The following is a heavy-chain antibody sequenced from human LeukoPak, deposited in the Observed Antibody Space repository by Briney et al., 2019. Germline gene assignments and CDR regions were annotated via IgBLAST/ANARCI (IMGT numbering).Heavy chain of an antibody. CDR3: AKVFGLVINYYYYMDV. J-gene: IGHJ6*03. CDR2: ISGSSGST. Sequence: GGSLRLSCAASGFIFSNYAMSWVRQAPGKGLEWVSAISGSSGSTYYADSVKGRFTISRDNSKNTLYLQMNSLRAEDTAVYYCAKVFGLVINYYYYMDVWGKGTTVTVSS. D-gene: IGHD3/OR15-3a*01. CDR1: GFIFSNYA. V-gene: IGHV3-23*01.